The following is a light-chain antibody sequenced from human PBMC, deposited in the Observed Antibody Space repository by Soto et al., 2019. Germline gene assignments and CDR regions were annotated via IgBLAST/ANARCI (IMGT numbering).Light chain of an antibody. CDR2: GAF. V-gene: IGKV3-15*01. CDR1: QSVGSN. J-gene: IGKJ2*01. Sequence: EIVLTQSPATLSVSPGEIATLSCRTSQSVGSNLAWYQQKPGQAPRLLIYGAFIRAPGFPVTFRGPGSGSEFTLTISSLQSEDGALYYGQQYDKWPYTFGQGTNLEVK. CDR3: QQYDKWPYT.